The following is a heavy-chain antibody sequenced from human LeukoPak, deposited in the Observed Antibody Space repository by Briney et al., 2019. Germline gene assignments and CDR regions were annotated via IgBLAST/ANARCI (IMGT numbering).Heavy chain of an antibody. V-gene: IGHV4-34*01. CDR1: GGSFSGYY. CDR3: ARIDRRGTTGFSGDS. D-gene: IGHD3-10*01. J-gene: IGHJ4*02. CDR2: INHSGST. Sequence: SETLSLTCAVYGGSFSGYYWSWIRQPPGKGLEWIGEINHSGSTNYNPSLKSRVTISVNTSKNQFSLKLSSVTAADTAVYYCARIDRRGTTGFSGDSWGQGTLVTVSS.